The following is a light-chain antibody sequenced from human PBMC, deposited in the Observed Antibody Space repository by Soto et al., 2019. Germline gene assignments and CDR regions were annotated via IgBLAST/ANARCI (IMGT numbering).Light chain of an antibody. Sequence: DIQMTQSPSSLSASVGDRVTISCRASRTISGYLNWYQQKPGTAPKLLIYAAFTLQSGVPSRVSGSGSGTDFTRTISSLQPEDFATYHCQQSYSTPLTCGGGNKLE. CDR3: QQSYSTPLT. CDR1: RTISGY. J-gene: IGKJ4*01. V-gene: IGKV1-39*01. CDR2: AAF.